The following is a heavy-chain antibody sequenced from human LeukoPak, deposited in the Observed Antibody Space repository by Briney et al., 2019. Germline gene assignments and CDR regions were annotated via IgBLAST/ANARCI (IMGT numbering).Heavy chain of an antibody. D-gene: IGHD1-26*01. CDR2: INSRSSTI. J-gene: IGHJ3*02. CDR3: AREVGTPQAFDI. Sequence: GSLRLSCAASRFAFSNYGVNWVRQAPGKGLEWVSYINSRSSTIYYADSVRGRFTISRDNAKNSLYLQMNSLKAEDTAIYYCAREVGTPQAFDIWGQGTMVTVSS. CDR1: RFAFSNYG. V-gene: IGHV3-48*01.